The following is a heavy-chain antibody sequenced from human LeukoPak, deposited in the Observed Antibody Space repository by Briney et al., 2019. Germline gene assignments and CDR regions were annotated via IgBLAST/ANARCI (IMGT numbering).Heavy chain of an antibody. J-gene: IGHJ3*02. CDR3: ASSRPYMRAFDI. Sequence: SSETLSLTCAVYGGSFSGYYWSWIRQPPGKGLEWIGEINHSGSTNYNPSLKSRVTISVDTSKNQFSLKLSSVTAADTAVYYCASSRPYMRAFDIWGQGTMVTVSS. CDR1: GGSFSGYY. V-gene: IGHV4-34*01. D-gene: IGHD6-13*01. CDR2: INHSGST.